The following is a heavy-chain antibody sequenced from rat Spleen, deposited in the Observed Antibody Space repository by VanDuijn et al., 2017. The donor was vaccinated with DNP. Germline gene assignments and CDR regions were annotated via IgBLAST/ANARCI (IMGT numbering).Heavy chain of an antibody. J-gene: IGHJ2*01. V-gene: IGHV5-7*01. CDR3: ARPDRNQFDY. CDR1: GFTFSDYT. D-gene: IGHD3-4*01. CDR2: LSSAGSNT. Sequence: EVQLVESGGGLVQPGRSLKLSCAASGFTFSDYTMAWVRQAPKKCLEWVASLSSAGSNTYYRDSLKGRFTISRYNAKGPLYLQMDSLRSEDTATYYCARPDRNQFDYWGQGVMVTVSS.